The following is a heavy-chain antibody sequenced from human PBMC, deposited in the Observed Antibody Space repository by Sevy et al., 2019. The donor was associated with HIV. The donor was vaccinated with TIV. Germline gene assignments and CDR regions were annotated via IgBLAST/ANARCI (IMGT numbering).Heavy chain of an antibody. CDR3: VRAIATADSF. CDR1: EFRFSDFA. CDR2: ISYDGKRT. Sequence: GGSLRLSCAASEFRFSDFAMHWVRQAPGKGLEWVAFISYDGKRTKYADSVKGRFTVSRDNARNLVSLQMNILRVEDTAVYYCVRAIATADSFWGQGTLVTVSS. J-gene: IGHJ4*02. V-gene: IGHV3-30*03. D-gene: IGHD6-13*01.